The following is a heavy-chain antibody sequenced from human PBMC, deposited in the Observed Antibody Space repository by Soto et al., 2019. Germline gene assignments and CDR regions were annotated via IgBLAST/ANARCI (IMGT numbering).Heavy chain of an antibody. CDR3: ARAATGSYHSAY. D-gene: IGHD3-10*01. CDR1: GYAFTSYG. J-gene: IGHJ4*02. Sequence: QVQLVQSGPEVKNPGASVRVSCVASGYAFTSYGVNWVRQAPGQGLEWMGWIAPHSGRTTYLPKFQGRVTMTADVSTNTADIELRSRKSDDTGIYFCARAATGSYHSAYWGQGTVVTVSS. CDR2: IAPHSGRT. V-gene: IGHV1-18*04.